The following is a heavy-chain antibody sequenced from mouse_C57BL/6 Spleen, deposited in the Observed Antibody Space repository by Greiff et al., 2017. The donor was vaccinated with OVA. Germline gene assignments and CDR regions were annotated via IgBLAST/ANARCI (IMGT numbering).Heavy chain of an antibody. CDR3: ARSHYGSSSDY. CDR1: GYTFTSYW. J-gene: IGHJ2*01. D-gene: IGHD1-1*01. V-gene: IGHV1-64*01. CDR2: IHPSSGST. Sequence: QVQLQQSGAELVKPGASVKLSCKASGYTFTSYWMHWVKQRPGQGLEWIGMIHPSSGSTNYNEKFKSKATLTVDKSSSTAYMQLSSLTSEDSAVYYCARSHYGSSSDYWGQGTTLTVSS.